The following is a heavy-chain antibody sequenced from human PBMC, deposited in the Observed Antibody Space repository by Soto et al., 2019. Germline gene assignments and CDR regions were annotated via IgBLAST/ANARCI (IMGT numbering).Heavy chain of an antibody. CDR1: GFTFSSYA. CDR2: ISYDGSNK. D-gene: IGHD2-15*01. Sequence: GGSLRLSCAASGFTFSSYAMHWVRQAPGKGLEWVAVISYDGSNKYYADSVKGRFTISRDNSKNTLYLQMNSLRAEDTAVYYCARDQVEGYCSCGSCYFGAFDIWGQGTMVTVSS. J-gene: IGHJ3*02. CDR3: ARDQVEGYCSCGSCYFGAFDI. V-gene: IGHV3-30-3*01.